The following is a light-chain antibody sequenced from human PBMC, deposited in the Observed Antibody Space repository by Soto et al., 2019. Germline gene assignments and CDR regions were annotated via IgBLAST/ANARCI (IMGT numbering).Light chain of an antibody. CDR3: QQYKTWWT. CDR2: DAS. V-gene: IGKV1-33*01. CDR1: QNINNY. J-gene: IGKJ1*01. Sequence: DIQMTQSPSSLSASVGDRVTITCQASQNINNYLNWHQQKPGRAPEILISDASDLKSGVPSRFRGSGSGTDFTLTISGLQPDDSATYYCQQYKTWWTFGQGTKVDIK.